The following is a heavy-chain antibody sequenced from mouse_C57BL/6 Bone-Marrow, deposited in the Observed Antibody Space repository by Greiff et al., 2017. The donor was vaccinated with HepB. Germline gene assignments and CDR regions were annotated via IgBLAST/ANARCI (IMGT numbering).Heavy chain of an antibody. CDR3: ARQGYGSSYEAY. Sequence: EVKLEESGGGLVQPGGSLKLSCAASGFTFSDYYMYWVRQTPEKRLEWVAYISNGGGSTYYPDTVKGRFTISRDNAKNTLYLQMSRLKSEDTAMYYCARQGYGSSYEAYWGQGTLVTVSA. D-gene: IGHD1-1*01. J-gene: IGHJ3*01. CDR1: GFTFSDYY. V-gene: IGHV5-12*01. CDR2: ISNGGGST.